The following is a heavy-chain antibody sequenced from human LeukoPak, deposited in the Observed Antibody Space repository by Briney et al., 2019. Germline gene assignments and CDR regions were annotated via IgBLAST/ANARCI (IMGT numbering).Heavy chain of an antibody. J-gene: IGHJ6*02. CDR3: ASLAVAGTDYYYGMDV. CDR1: GFTFSSYG. Sequence: GGSLRLSCAASGFTFSSYGMHWVRQAPGKGLEWVAVISYDGSNKYYADSVKGRFTISRDNSKNTLYLQMNSLRAEDTAVYYCASLAVAGTDYYYGMDVWGQGTTVTVSS. V-gene: IGHV3-30*03. CDR2: ISYDGSNK. D-gene: IGHD6-19*01.